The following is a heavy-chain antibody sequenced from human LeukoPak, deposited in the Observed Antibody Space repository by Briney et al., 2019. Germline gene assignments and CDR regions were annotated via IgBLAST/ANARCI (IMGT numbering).Heavy chain of an antibody. CDR1: GGSFSGYY. V-gene: IGHV4-34*01. J-gene: IGHJ6*04. D-gene: IGHD2-21*02. CDR2: INHSGST. CDR3: ARGARRGDDTRPHYYYYYGMDV. Sequence: SETLSLTCAVYGGSFSGYYWSWIRQPPGKGLEWIGEINHSGSTNYNPSLKSRVTISVDTSKNLFSLKLSSVTAADTAVYYCARGARRGDDTRPHYYYYYGMDVWGKGTTVTVSS.